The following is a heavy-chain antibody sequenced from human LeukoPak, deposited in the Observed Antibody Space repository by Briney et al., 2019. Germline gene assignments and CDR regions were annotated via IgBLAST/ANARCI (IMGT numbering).Heavy chain of an antibody. Sequence: GGSLRLSCAASGFTFSSYAMSWVRQAPGKGLEWVSSIGSSTSYIYYADSVKGRFTISRDNAKNSLFLQMNSLRAEDTAVYYCAKDMRTGDFWSGYSDYWGQGTLVTVSS. J-gene: IGHJ4*02. CDR2: IGSSTSYI. D-gene: IGHD3-3*01. CDR1: GFTFSSYA. CDR3: AKDMRTGDFWSGYSDY. V-gene: IGHV3-21*01.